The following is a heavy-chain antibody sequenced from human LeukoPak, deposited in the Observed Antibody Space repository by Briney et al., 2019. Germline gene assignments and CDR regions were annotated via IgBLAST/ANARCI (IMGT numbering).Heavy chain of an antibody. CDR1: GFTFSSYW. D-gene: IGHD2/OR15-2a*01. V-gene: IGHV3-7*01. J-gene: IGHJ4*02. CDR2: IKQDGSEK. Sequence: GGSLRLSCAASGFTFSSYWMSWVRQAPGKGLEWVANIKQDGSEKYYVDSVKGRFTISRDNARKSLYLQMNSLRADDTAVYYCARDIVIGDYYFDYWGQGTLVTASS. CDR3: ARDIVIGDYYFDY.